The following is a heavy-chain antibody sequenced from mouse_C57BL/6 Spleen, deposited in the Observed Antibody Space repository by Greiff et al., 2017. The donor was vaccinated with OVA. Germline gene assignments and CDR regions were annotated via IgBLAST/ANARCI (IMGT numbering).Heavy chain of an antibody. CDR2: INYDGSST. V-gene: IGHV5-16*01. CDR1: GFTFSDYY. Sequence: EVKLVVSEGGLVQPGSSMKLSCTASGFTFSDYYMAWVRQVPEKGLEWVANINYDGSSTYYLDSLKSRFIISRDNAKNILYLQMSSLKSEDTATYYCAAVVATDYAMDYWGQGTSVTVSS. CDR3: AAVVATDYAMDY. J-gene: IGHJ4*01. D-gene: IGHD1-1*01.